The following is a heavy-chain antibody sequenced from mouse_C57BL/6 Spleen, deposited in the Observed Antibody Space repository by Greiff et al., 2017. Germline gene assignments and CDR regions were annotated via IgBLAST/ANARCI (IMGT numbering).Heavy chain of an antibody. Sequence: DVKLVESGGGLVQPGGSLKLSCAASGFTFSDYYMYWVRQTPEKRLEWVAYISNGGGSTYYPDTVKGRFTISRDNAKNTLYLQMSRLKSEDTAMYYCARGAYGSSPFDVWGTGTTVTVSS. J-gene: IGHJ1*03. CDR2: ISNGGGST. V-gene: IGHV5-12*01. CDR1: GFTFSDYY. D-gene: IGHD1-1*01. CDR3: ARGAYGSSPFDV.